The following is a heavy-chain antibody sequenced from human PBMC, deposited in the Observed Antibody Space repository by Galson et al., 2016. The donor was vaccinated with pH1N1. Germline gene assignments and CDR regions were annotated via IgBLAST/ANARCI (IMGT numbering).Heavy chain of an antibody. CDR1: GFSFSNFG. CDR2: IHHDVTNK. V-gene: IGHV3-30*19. CDR3: ASEDFGDYDTYYQGMGV. J-gene: IGHJ6*02. Sequence: SLRLSCAASGFSFSNFGMHWVRQAPGKGLEWVTFIHHDVTNKDYADSVKGRFTISRDSSQNTLYLQMNILRIEDTAVYYCASEDFGDYDTYYQGMGVWGRGTTVSVSS. D-gene: IGHD4-17*01.